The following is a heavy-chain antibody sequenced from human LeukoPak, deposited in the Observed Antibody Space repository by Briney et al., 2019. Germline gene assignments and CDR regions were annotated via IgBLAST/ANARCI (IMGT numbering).Heavy chain of an antibody. J-gene: IGHJ4*02. CDR1: GFTFSSYG. D-gene: IGHD3-22*01. Sequence: PGGSLRLSCAASGFTFSSYGMHWVRQAPGKGLEWVAVISYDGSNKYYADSVKGRFTISRDNSKNTLYLQMNSLRAEDTAVYYCAKDEWYYDSSGPSDYWGQGTLVTVSS. CDR3: AKDEWYYDSSGPSDY. V-gene: IGHV3-30*18. CDR2: ISYDGSNK.